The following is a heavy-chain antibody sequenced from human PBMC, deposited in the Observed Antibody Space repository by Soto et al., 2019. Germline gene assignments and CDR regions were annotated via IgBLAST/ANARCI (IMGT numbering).Heavy chain of an antibody. Sequence: SETLSLTCAVYGGSFSGYYWSWIRQPPGKGLEWIGEINRSGSTNYNPSLKSRVTISVDTSKNQFSLKLSSVTAADTAVYYCATHQGYYGSGTYCFDYWGPGTLVTVSS. D-gene: IGHD3-10*01. CDR3: ATHQGYYGSGTYCFDY. CDR2: INRSGST. CDR1: GGSFSGYY. J-gene: IGHJ4*02. V-gene: IGHV4-34*01.